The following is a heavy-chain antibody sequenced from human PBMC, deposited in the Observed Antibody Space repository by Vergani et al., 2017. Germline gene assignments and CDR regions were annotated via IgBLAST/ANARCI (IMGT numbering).Heavy chain of an antibody. J-gene: IGHJ4*02. CDR2: ISTLFGTE. D-gene: IGHD3-10*01. CDR3: ASTVGSGPLYYFAH. CDR1: GYTFTGYY. V-gene: IGHV1-69*01. Sequence: QVQLVQSGAEVKKPGASVKVSCKASGYTFTGYYMHWVRQAPGQGLEWVGGISTLFGTEGSAQKFQGRVTITADAATRTAYLELNSLRSEDTAVYFCASTVGSGPLYYFAHWGQGTLITVSS.